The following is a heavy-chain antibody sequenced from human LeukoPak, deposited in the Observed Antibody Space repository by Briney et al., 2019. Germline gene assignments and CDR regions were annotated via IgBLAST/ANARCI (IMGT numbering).Heavy chain of an antibody. Sequence: PGGSLRLSCAASGFTFSNYAMHWVRQAPGKGLEWVAVISYDGSNKYNADSVKGRFTISRDNSKNTLYLQMSSLRAEDTAAYYCARDGYSSGWRWFDPWGQGTLITVSS. CDR1: GFTFSNYA. CDR2: ISYDGSNK. V-gene: IGHV3-30-3*01. J-gene: IGHJ5*02. CDR3: ARDGYSSGWRWFDP. D-gene: IGHD6-19*01.